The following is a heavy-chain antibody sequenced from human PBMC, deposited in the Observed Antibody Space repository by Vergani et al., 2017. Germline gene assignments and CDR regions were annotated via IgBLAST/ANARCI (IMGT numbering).Heavy chain of an antibody. CDR2: IYSGGST. CDR3: ARGEDSSSWYAFDP. Sequence: EVQLVESGGGLVKPGGSLRLSCAASGFTFSSYSMSWVRQAPGKGLEWVSVIYSGGSTYYADSVKGRFTISRDNSKNTLYLQMNSLRAEDTAVYYCARGEDSSSWYAFDPWGQGTLVTVSS. J-gene: IGHJ5*02. CDR1: GFTFSSYS. V-gene: IGHV3-66*01. D-gene: IGHD6-13*01.